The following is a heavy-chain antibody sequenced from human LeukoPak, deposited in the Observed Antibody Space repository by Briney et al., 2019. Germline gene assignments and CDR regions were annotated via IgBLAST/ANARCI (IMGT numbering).Heavy chain of an antibody. CDR2: ISSSGSTI. CDR3: ARRYCSSTSCLFDY. D-gene: IGHD2-2*01. V-gene: IGHV3-48*03. CDR1: GFTFSSYE. Sequence: PGGSLRLSCAASGFTFSSYEMNWVRQAPGKGLEWVSYISSSGSTIYYADSVKSRFTISRDNAKNSQYLQMNSLRAEDTAVYYCARRYCSSTSCLFDYWGQGTLVTVPS. J-gene: IGHJ4*02.